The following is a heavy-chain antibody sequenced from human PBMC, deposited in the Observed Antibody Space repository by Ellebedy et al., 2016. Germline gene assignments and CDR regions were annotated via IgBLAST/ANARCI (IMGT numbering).Heavy chain of an antibody. D-gene: IGHD3-9*01. Sequence: ASVKVSCXASGYIFTYYYMHWVRQAPGQGLEWMGIINPSGGSTSYAQKFQGRVTMTRDTSTRTVYMELSSLRSEDTAIYYCARGMAVTMVDWLKTPDYWGQGTLVTVSS. CDR3: ARGMAVTMVDWLKTPDY. V-gene: IGHV1-46*01. CDR1: GYIFTYYY. CDR2: INPSGGST. J-gene: IGHJ4*02.